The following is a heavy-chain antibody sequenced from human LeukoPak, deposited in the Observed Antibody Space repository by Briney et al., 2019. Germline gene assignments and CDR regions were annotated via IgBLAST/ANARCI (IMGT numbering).Heavy chain of an antibody. J-gene: IGHJ4*02. V-gene: IGHV1-18*01. CDR3: ARDIGGYSYGGGDY. Sequence: GASMKVSCKASGYTFTSYGISWVRQAPGQGLEWMGWISAYNGNTNYAQKLQGRVTMTTDTSTSTAYMELRSLRSDDTAVYYCARDIGGYSYGGGDYWGQGTLVTVSS. D-gene: IGHD5-18*01. CDR2: ISAYNGNT. CDR1: GYTFTSYG.